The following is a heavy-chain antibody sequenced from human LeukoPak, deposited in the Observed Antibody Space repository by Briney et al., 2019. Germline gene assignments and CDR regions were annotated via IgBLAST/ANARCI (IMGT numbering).Heavy chain of an antibody. CDR3: AKDPARLVVVVAATPDDY. J-gene: IGHJ4*02. V-gene: IGHV3-23*01. Sequence: PGGSLRLSCAASGFTFGTYDMSWVRQAPGKGLEWVSAISSTGGNTYYADSVKGRCTISRDNSKNTLYLQMNSLRAEDTAVYYCAKDPARLVVVVAATPDDYWGQGTLVTVSS. CDR1: GFTFGTYD. D-gene: IGHD2-15*01. CDR2: ISSTGGNT.